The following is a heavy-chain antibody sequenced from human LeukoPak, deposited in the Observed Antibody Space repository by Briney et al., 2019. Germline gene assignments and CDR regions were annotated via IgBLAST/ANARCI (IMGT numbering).Heavy chain of an antibody. CDR2: ITGDGSST. Sequence: PGGSLRLSCAASGFTFSSYSMNWVRQVPGKGLVWVSRITGDGSSTTYADSVKGRFTISRDNAKNTAFLQMISLRAEDTAVYYCARDTGWYFDLWGRGTLVTVSS. V-gene: IGHV3-74*01. CDR1: GFTFSSYS. D-gene: IGHD4-17*01. J-gene: IGHJ2*01. CDR3: ARDTGWYFDL.